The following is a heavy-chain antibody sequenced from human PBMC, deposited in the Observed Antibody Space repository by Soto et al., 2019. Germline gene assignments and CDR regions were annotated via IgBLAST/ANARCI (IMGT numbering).Heavy chain of an antibody. J-gene: IGHJ4*02. CDR3: ASGSTVIKTLDF. Sequence: QVPLQESGPGLVKPSQTLSLTCTVSGVSITRGDYYWSWIRQPPGKGLEWVGYNYYGGSTYYNPSLESRITISLDTAKNQFSLELTSVTAADTAVYYCASGSTVIKTLDFWGQGNLVTVSS. CDR1: GVSITRGDYY. D-gene: IGHD4-17*01. V-gene: IGHV4-30-4*01. CDR2: NYYGGST.